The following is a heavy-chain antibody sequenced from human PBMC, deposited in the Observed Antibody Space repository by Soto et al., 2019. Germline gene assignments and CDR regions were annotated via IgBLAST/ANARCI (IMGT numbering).Heavy chain of an antibody. CDR1: GFIFSNYV. CDR3: VKRPRALLTFDY. D-gene: IGHD1-26*01. V-gene: IGHV3-23*04. CDR2: ISDTGGTS. J-gene: IGHJ4*02. Sequence: EVQLVDSGGGLVQPGGSLSLSCAASGFIFSNYVMSWVRQAPGKGLEWVSSISDTGGTSYYADSVKGRFTISRDNSKNTLYLQMNSLRAEDTAIYYCVKRPRALLTFDYWGQGTLVTGSS.